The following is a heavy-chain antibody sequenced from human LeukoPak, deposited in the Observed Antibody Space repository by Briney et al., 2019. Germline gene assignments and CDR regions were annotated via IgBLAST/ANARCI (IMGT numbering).Heavy chain of an antibody. V-gene: IGHV1-8*01. D-gene: IGHD3-22*01. CDR3: ARGPKPMNYYDSSGHSGDY. CDR2: MNPNSGNT. Sequence: ASVKVSCKASGYTFTSYDINWVRQATGQGLEWMGWMNPNSGNTGYAQKFQGRVTMTRNTPISTAYMELSSLRSEDTAVYYCARGPKPMNYYDSSGHSGDYWGQGTLVTVSS. J-gene: IGHJ4*02. CDR1: GYTFTSYD.